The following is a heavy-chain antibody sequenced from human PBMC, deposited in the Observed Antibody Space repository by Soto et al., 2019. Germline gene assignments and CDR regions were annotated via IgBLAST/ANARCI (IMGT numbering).Heavy chain of an antibody. V-gene: IGHV4-59*13. CDR1: GGTISRYY. CDR3: ARDLWGYCGTDCYPLDV. Sequence: QVQLQESGPGLAKPAETLSLTCTVSGGTISRYYWSWIRQPAGKEMEWIGYMYNTGSTVYNPSFKSRVTISVDTSKNQFSLKLNSVTAADTAVYYCARDLWGYCGTDCYPLDVWGQGTTVTVSS. CDR2: MYNTGST. D-gene: IGHD2-21*02. J-gene: IGHJ6*02.